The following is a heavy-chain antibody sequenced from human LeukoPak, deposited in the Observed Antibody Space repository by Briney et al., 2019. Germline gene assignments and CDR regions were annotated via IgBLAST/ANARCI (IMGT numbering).Heavy chain of an antibody. V-gene: IGHV4-61*02. CDR2: IYASGAT. J-gene: IGHJ5*02. Sequence: PSETLSLTCSVSGDSISRGNYYWSWIRQSAAKEVEWIGRIYASGATNYTPSLKSRVTMSLDTSKNQFSLKLTSVTAADTAVYYCARGLDSGGYQYKGFGPWGQGKMVTVSS. CDR3: ARGLDSGGYQYKGFGP. D-gene: IGHD2-15*01. CDR1: GDSISRGNYY.